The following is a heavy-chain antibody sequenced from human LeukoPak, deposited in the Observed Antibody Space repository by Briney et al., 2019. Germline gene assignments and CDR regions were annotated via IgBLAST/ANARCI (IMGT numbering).Heavy chain of an antibody. D-gene: IGHD3-22*01. CDR2: IDYSGST. CDR3: ARHMTVTYDAFDI. J-gene: IGHJ3*02. Sequence: SETLSLTCTVSGGSTNSYYWSWIRQPPGKGLEWIGYIDYSGSTKYNPSLKSRVTISVDTSERQFSLKLSSVTAADTAAYYCARHMTVTYDAFDIWGQGTMVTVSS. V-gene: IGHV4-59*08. CDR1: GGSTNSYY.